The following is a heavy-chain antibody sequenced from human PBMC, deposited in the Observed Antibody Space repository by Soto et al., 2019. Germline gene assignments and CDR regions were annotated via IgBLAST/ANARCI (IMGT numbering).Heavy chain of an antibody. V-gene: IGHV4-59*01. CDR3: ARMDGRGDYFDY. Sequence: SETLSLTCTVSGGSISSYYWSWIRQPPGKGLEWIGYIYYSGSTNYNPSLKSRVTISVDTSKNQFSLKLSSVTAADTAVYYCARMDGRGDYFDYWGQGTLVTVSS. CDR1: GGSISSYY. CDR2: IYYSGST. D-gene: IGHD6-19*01. J-gene: IGHJ4*02.